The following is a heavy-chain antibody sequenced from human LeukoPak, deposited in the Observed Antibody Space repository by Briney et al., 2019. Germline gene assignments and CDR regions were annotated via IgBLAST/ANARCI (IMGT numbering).Heavy chain of an antibody. J-gene: IGHJ5*02. Sequence: GESLKISCQGSGYNFATYWIGWVRQMPGKGLEWMGIIYPGDSDTRYSPSFQGQVTISADKSINTAYLQWSSLKASDTAMYYCARHRSIAAAGTWWFDPWGQGTLVTVSS. CDR1: GYNFATYW. CDR2: IYPGDSDT. D-gene: IGHD6-13*01. V-gene: IGHV5-51*01. CDR3: ARHRSIAAAGTWWFDP.